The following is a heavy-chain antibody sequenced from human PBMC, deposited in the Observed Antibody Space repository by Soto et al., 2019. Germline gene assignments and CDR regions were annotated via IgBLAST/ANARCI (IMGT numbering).Heavy chain of an antibody. CDR3: ARDHHRYSGYDYVDY. D-gene: IGHD5-12*01. Sequence: GGSMRLSSAASGFTFSRYAMSWVRQIPGKGLECVSAIGGDGESTHYADSVKGRFTISRDNAKNSLYLQMNSLRAEDTAVYYCARDHHRYSGYDYVDYWGQGTLVTVSS. CDR2: IGGDGEST. CDR1: GFTFSRYA. V-gene: IGHV3-23*01. J-gene: IGHJ4*02.